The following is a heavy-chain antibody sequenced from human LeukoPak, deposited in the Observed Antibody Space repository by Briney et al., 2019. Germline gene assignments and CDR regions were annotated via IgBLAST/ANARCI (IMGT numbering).Heavy chain of an antibody. CDR2: IYYSGST. CDR3: ARAHSNYSPGYCGMDV. D-gene: IGHD4-11*01. J-gene: IGHJ6*02. CDR1: GGSISSYY. Sequence: PSETLSLTCTVSGGSISSYYWSWIRQPPGKGLEWIGYIYYSGSTNYNPSLKSRVTISVDTPKNQFSLKLSSVTAADTAVYYCARAHSNYSPGYCGMDVWGQGTTVTVSS. V-gene: IGHV4-59*01.